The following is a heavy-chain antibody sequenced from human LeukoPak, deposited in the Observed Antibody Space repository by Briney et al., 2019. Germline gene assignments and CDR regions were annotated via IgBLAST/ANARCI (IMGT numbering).Heavy chain of an antibody. CDR2: ISGSGGST. Sequence: GGSLRLSCAASGFTFSSYVMSWVRQAPGKGLEWVSAISGSGGSTYYADSVKGRFTISRDNSKNTLYLQMNSLRAEDTAVYYCAKDISGWYGSFAFDIWGQGTMVTVSS. J-gene: IGHJ3*02. D-gene: IGHD6-19*01. CDR1: GFTFSSYV. CDR3: AKDISGWYGSFAFDI. V-gene: IGHV3-23*01.